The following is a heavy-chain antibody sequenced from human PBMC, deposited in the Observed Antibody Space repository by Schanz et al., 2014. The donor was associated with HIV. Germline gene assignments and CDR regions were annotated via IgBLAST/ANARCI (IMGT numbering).Heavy chain of an antibody. CDR2: IYSAGTT. D-gene: IGHD3-22*01. V-gene: IGHV3-53*01. Sequence: QLVESGGGLIQPGGSLRLSCVFSGFTVSNNHLSWVRQAPGKGLEWVSIIYSAGTTYYTDSVKGRFTISRDNSKNTLYLQMNSLGAEDTAVYYCAKDRNWYDSRYRGKGNYYYYYGMDVWGQGTTVTVSS. J-gene: IGHJ6*02. CDR1: GFTVSNNH. CDR3: AKDRNWYDSRYRGKGNYYYYYGMDV.